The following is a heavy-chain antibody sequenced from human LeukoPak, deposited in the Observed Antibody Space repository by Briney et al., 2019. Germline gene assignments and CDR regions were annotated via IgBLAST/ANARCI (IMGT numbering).Heavy chain of an antibody. D-gene: IGHD2-21*01. J-gene: IGHJ4*02. CDR1: GFNFFNTW. CDR3: ARERGVSHPFDY. CDR2: IKNDGSGI. Sequence: GGSLRLSCAASGFNFFNTWMHWVRQAPGKGLVWVAHIKNDGSGIIYADSVEGRFTISRDNARNTVYLQMNSLRAEDTAVYYCARERGVSHPFDYWGQGTLVTVSS. V-gene: IGHV3-74*01.